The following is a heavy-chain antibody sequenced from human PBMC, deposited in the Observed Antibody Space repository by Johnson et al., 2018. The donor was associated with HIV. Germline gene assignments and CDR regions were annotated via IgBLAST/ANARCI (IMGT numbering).Heavy chain of an antibody. Sequence: VQLVESGGGVVRPGGSLKLSCAASGFTFDDYGMSWIRQAPGKGLEWVSGINWNGASTGYPDSVKGRFTISRDHAKNSLYLQMNSLRAEDTALYYCARDRGAIAAAVNDAFDIWGQGTMVTVSS. J-gene: IGHJ3*02. CDR1: GFTFDDYG. CDR2: INWNGAST. D-gene: IGHD6-13*01. CDR3: ARDRGAIAAAVNDAFDI. V-gene: IGHV3-20*04.